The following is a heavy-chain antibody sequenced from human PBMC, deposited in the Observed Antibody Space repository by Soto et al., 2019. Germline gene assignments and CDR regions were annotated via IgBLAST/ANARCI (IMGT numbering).Heavy chain of an antibody. D-gene: IGHD6-6*01. V-gene: IGHV4-31*03. J-gene: IGHJ5*02. CDR2: IYYSGST. Sequence: SETLSLTCTVSGGSISSGGYYWSWIRQHPGKGLEWIGYIYYSGSTYYNPSLKSRVTISVDTSKNQFSLKLSSVTAADTAVYYCARGEFEYSSSSTLYYWFDPRGEGTPVPVCS. CDR3: ARGEFEYSSSSTLYYWFDP. CDR1: GGSISSGGYY.